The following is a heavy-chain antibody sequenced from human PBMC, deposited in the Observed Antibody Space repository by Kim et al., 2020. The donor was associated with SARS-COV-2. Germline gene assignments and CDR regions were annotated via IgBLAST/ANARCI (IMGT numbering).Heavy chain of an antibody. Sequence: VKGRFTITRDNAKNSRYLQMNSLRAEDTALYYCAKAPRSIAARIDWFDPWGQGTLVTVSS. J-gene: IGHJ5*02. D-gene: IGHD6-6*01. CDR3: AKAPRSIAARIDWFDP. V-gene: IGHV3-9*01.